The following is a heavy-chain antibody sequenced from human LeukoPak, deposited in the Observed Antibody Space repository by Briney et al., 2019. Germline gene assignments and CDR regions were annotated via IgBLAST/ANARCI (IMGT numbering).Heavy chain of an antibody. CDR2: ISYSGTT. V-gene: IGHV4-39*02. CDR3: ARENSSAYYPAPDY. Sequence: PSETLSLTCTVSSASISSSPHFWAWIRQSPGKGLEWIGSISYSGTTYYNPSLKSRVTISVDTSENHFSLKLSSVTAADTAVYYCARENSSAYYPAPDYWGQGTLVTVSS. J-gene: IGHJ4*02. D-gene: IGHD3-22*01. CDR1: SASISSSPHF.